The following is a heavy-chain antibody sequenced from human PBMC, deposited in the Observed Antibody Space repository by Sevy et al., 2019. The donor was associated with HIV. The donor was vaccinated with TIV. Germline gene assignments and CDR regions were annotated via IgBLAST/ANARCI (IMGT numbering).Heavy chain of an antibody. CDR3: ARDRNPKGYYGSGSPFDY. Sequence: ASVKASCKASGGTFSSYAISWVRQAPGQGLEWMGGIIPIFGTANYAQKFQGRVTITADESTSTAYMELSSLRSEDTAVYYCARDRNPKGYYGSGSPFDYWGQGTLVTVSS. J-gene: IGHJ4*02. CDR2: IIPIFGTA. V-gene: IGHV1-69*13. CDR1: GGTFSSYA. D-gene: IGHD3-10*01.